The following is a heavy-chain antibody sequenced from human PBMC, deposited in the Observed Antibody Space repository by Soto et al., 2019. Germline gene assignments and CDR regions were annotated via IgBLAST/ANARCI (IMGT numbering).Heavy chain of an antibody. CDR1: GGTFSSYA. Sequence: ASVKVSCKASGGTFSSYAISWVRQAPGQGLEWMGGIIPIFGTANYAQKFQGRVTITADESTSTAYMELSSLRSEDTAVYYCARKDSRIHYGLPYGMDVWGQGTTVTVSS. CDR2: IIPIFGTA. CDR3: ARKDSRIHYGLPYGMDV. V-gene: IGHV1-69*13. J-gene: IGHJ6*02. D-gene: IGHD3-16*01.